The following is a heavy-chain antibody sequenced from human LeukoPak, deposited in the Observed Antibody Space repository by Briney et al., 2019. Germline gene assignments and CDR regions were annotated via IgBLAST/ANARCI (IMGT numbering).Heavy chain of an antibody. J-gene: IGHJ6*02. CDR3: ARDGDSSGWYGMDV. V-gene: IGHV3-21*01. CDR2: ISSSSYI. CDR1: GFTFSSYS. D-gene: IGHD6-19*01. Sequence: GGSLRLSCAASGFTFSSYSMNWVRQAPGKGLEWVSSISSSSYIYYADSVKGRFTISRDNAKNSLYLQMNSLRAEDTAVYYCARDGDSSGWYGMDVWGQGTTVTVSS.